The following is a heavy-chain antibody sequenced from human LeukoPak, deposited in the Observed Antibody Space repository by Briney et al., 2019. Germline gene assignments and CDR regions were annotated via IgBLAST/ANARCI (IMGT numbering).Heavy chain of an antibody. CDR3: ARGNSGTYYPFDN. Sequence: QTGGSLRLSCAASGFTFSSYEMNWVRQAPGKGLEWVSYISTSGSTIYYADSVKGRFTISRGNAKDSLYLQVSSLRAEDTAVYYCARGNSGTYYPFDNWGQGTLVTVSS. D-gene: IGHD1-26*01. CDR2: ISTSGSTI. V-gene: IGHV3-48*03. J-gene: IGHJ4*02. CDR1: GFTFSSYE.